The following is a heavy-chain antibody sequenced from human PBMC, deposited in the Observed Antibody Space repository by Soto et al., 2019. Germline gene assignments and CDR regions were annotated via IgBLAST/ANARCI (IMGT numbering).Heavy chain of an antibody. D-gene: IGHD3-3*01. CDR2: IYSGGST. CDR1: GFMFNNYW. CDR3: ARDLTIFGVVTGWFDP. J-gene: IGHJ5*02. Sequence: GGSLRLSCAASGFMFNNYWMSWVRQAPGKGLEWVSVIYSGGSTYYADSVKGRFTISRDNSKNTLYLQMNSLRAEDTAVYYCARDLTIFGVVTGWFDPWGQGTLVTVSS. V-gene: IGHV3-53*01.